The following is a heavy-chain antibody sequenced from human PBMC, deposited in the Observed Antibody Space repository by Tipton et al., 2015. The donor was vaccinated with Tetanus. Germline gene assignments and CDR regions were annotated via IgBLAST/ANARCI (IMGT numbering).Heavy chain of an antibody. Sequence: QLVQSGAEVKKPGASVKVSCKASGYTFTGYYMYWVRQAPGQGPEWMGWIDPNSGGTVYAQKFQGRVTMTRDTSISTAYMELRSLRSDDTAVYYCARDRGDYIYYGMDVWGPGTTVTVS. CDR2: IDPNSGGT. CDR3: ARDRGDYIYYGMDV. J-gene: IGHJ6*02. CDR1: GYTFTGYY. D-gene: IGHD3-22*01. V-gene: IGHV1-2*02.